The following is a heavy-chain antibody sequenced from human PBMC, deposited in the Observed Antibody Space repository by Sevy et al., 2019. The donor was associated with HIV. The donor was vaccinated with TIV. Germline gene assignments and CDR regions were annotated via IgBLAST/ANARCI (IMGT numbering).Heavy chain of an antibody. CDR3: AKDRAAGVRYFDY. CDR1: GFTFSSYA. V-gene: IGHV3-23*01. D-gene: IGHD3-10*01. J-gene: IGHJ4*02. Sequence: GGSLRLSCAASGFTFSSYAMSWVRQAPGKGLEWVSAISGSGRSTYYADSVKGRFTISRDNSKNTLYLQMNSLRAEDTAVYYCAKDRAAGVRYFDYWGQVTLVTVSS. CDR2: ISGSGRST.